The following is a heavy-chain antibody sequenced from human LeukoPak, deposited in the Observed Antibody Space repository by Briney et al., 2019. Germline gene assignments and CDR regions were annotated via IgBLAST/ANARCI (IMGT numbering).Heavy chain of an antibody. CDR3: ASLNCITIFGVVIVNWFDP. CDR1: GGSISSSSYY. D-gene: IGHD3-3*01. CDR2: IYYSGST. J-gene: IGHJ5*02. V-gene: IGHV4-39*01. Sequence: PSETLSLTCTVSGGSISSSSYYWGWIRQPPGKGLEWIGSIYYSGSTYYNPSLKSRVTISVDTSKNQFSLKLSSVTAADTAVYYCASLNCITIFGVVIVNWFDPWGQGTLVIVSS.